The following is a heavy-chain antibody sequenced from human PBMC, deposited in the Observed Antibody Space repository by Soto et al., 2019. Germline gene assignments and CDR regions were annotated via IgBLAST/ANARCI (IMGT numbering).Heavy chain of an antibody. D-gene: IGHD3-10*01. V-gene: IGHV1-3*01. CDR2: INAGNGNT. CDR1: GYTFTSYA. CDR3: ARGRFGELPTFGY. Sequence: QVQLVQSGAEVKKPGASVKVSCKASGYTFTSYAMHWVRQAPGQRLEWMGWINAGNGNTKYSQKFQGRVTISRDTSASTAYMELSSLRSEDTAVYYCARGRFGELPTFGYWGQGTLVTVSS. J-gene: IGHJ4*02.